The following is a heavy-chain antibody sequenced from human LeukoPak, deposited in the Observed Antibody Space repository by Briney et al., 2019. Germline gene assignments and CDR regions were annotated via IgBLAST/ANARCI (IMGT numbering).Heavy chain of an antibody. J-gene: IGHJ4*02. CDR3: ARGGLVELQSPQDY. CDR2: IYSDGSIT. CDR1: GFTFSRYW. Sequence: PGGSLRLSCAASGFTFSRYWMHWVRQGPGKGLEWLSCIYSDGSITTYVDSVEGRFTISRDNARNTLYLQMNSLRSEDTAVYYCARGGLVELQSPQDYWGQGTLVTVSS. D-gene: IGHD1-7*01. V-gene: IGHV3-74*01.